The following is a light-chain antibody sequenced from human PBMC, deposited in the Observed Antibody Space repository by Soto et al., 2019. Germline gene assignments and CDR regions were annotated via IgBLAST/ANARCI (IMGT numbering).Light chain of an antibody. Sequence: QSVLTQPPSASGTPGQRVTISSSGSSSNIGTNDAFWYQQLPGTAPKLLIYRSNQRPSGVPDRFSGSKSGTSASLAISGLRSEDEADYYCASWDYSLSGVLFGGGTKLTVL. J-gene: IGLJ2*01. V-gene: IGLV1-47*01. CDR1: SSNIGTND. CDR2: RSN. CDR3: ASWDYSLSGVL.